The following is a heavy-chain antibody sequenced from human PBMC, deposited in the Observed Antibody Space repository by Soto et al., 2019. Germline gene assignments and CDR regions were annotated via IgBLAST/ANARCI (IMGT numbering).Heavy chain of an antibody. D-gene: IGHD6-19*01. CDR3: AREGRIAVAEYYFDY. CDR2: IYYSGST. CDR1: GGSISSYY. J-gene: IGHJ4*02. Sequence: PLETLSLTCTVSGGSISSYYWSWIRQPPGKGLEWIGYIYYSGSTNYNPSLKSRVTISVDTSKNQFSLKLSSVTAADTAVYYCAREGRIAVAEYYFDYWGQGTLVTVSS. V-gene: IGHV4-59*01.